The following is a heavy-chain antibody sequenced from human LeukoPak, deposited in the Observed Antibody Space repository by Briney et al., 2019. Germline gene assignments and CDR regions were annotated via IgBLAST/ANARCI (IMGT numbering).Heavy chain of an antibody. CDR1: GGSISSGGYY. V-gene: IGHV4-30-2*01. CDR2: IYHSGST. D-gene: IGHD6-13*01. CDR3: ARLAAAGTPVPDY. Sequence: ASQTLSLTCTVSGGSISSGGYYWSWIRQPPGKGLEWIGYIYHSGSTYYNPSFKSRVTISVDRSKNQFSLKLSSVTAADTAVYYCARLAAAGTPVPDYWGQGTLVTVSS. J-gene: IGHJ4*02.